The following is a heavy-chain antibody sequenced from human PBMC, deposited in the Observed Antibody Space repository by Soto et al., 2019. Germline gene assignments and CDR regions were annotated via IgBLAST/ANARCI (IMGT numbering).Heavy chain of an antibody. CDR1: GGSMSSPNW. V-gene: IGHV4-4*02. CDR3: ATGSPYYYGSGGMWDS. D-gene: IGHD3-10*01. CDR2: IHHSGAT. J-gene: IGHJ4*02. Sequence: QVRLQESGPGLVKPSGTLSLTCLVSGGSMSSPNWWTWVRQAPVKGLEWIAEIHHSGATNYSPSLKSPAVISIDKSNNQFSLQLTSVTAADTAVYYCATGSPYYYGSGGMWDSWGRGALVTVSS.